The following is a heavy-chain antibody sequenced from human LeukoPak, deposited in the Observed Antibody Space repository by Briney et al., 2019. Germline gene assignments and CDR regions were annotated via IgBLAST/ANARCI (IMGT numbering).Heavy chain of an antibody. D-gene: IGHD4-17*01. V-gene: IGHV4-59*08. Sequence: SETLSLTCTVSGGSISSYYWSWIRQPPGKGLEWIGYIYYSGSTNYNPSLKSRVTISVDTSKNQFSLKLSSVTAADTAVYYCARHPAAGLRVDYWGQGTLVTVSS. CDR2: IYYSGST. CDR3: ARHPAAGLRVDY. J-gene: IGHJ4*02. CDR1: GGSISSYY.